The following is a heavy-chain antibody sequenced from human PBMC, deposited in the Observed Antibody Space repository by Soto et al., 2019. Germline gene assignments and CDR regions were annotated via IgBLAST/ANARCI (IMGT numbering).Heavy chain of an antibody. V-gene: IGHV3-23*01. CDR3: ARYIRGPTVYYFDF. CDR1: GFTFSSYA. Sequence: GGSLRLSCAASGFTFSSYAMAWVRQAPGKGLEWVSIVSYNGGDTYYADSVKGRFTISRDNSKDTVDLQMNGLRAEDTAVYYCARYIRGPTVYYFDFWGPGVLVTVSS. D-gene: IGHD1-1*01. CDR2: VSYNGGDT. J-gene: IGHJ4*02.